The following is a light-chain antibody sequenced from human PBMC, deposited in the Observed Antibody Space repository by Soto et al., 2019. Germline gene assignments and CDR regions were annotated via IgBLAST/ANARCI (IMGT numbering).Light chain of an antibody. CDR2: DVS. Sequence: QLVLTQPRSVSGSPGQSVTISCTGTSSDVGGYNYVSWYQQHPGKAPKLVSYDVSKRPSGVPDRFSGPKAANTASLTISGLQAEDEADYYCCSYAGNSLRVFSGGTKLTVL. CDR3: CSYAGNSLRV. J-gene: IGLJ3*02. CDR1: SSDVGGYNY. V-gene: IGLV2-11*01.